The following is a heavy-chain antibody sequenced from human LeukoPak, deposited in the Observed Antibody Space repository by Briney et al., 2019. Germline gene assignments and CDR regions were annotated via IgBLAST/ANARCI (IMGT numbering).Heavy chain of an antibody. J-gene: IGHJ4*02. Sequence: GGSLRLSCAASGFTFSSYWMHWVRQAPGKGLVWVSRISDGGSTTTYADSVKGRFTISRDNAKNTLYLQMNGLRAEDTAVYYCSRSAYYDGSGNYYDYWGQGTLATVSS. D-gene: IGHD3-22*01. CDR3: SRSAYYDGSGNYYDY. CDR2: ISDGGSTT. V-gene: IGHV3-74*01. CDR1: GFTFSSYW.